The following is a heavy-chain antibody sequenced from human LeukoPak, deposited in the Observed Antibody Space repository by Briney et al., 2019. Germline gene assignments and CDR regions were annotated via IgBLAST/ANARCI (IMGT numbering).Heavy chain of an antibody. J-gene: IGHJ4*02. CDR1: GFSFSTCA. CDR2: ISATGGTT. Sequence: GGPLRLSCAASGFSFSTCAMSWVRQAPGKGLEWVSLISATGGTTYYADSVKGRFTISRDNSKNTLYLQMNSLRAEDTALYYCAKGTGYSYAYSFDYWGQGTLVTVSS. D-gene: IGHD5-18*01. V-gene: IGHV3-23*01. CDR3: AKGTGYSYAYSFDY.